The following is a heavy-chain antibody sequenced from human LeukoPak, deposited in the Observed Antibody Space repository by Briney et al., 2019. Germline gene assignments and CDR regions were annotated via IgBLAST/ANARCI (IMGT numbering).Heavy chain of an antibody. V-gene: IGHV3-21*01. CDR3: ARDQYYDFWSGYPDPLYYYYYMDV. J-gene: IGHJ6*03. CDR1: GFTFSSYS. CDR2: ISSSSSYI. Sequence: PGGSLRLSCAASGFTFSSYSMNWVRQAPGKGLEWVSSISSSSSYIYYADSVKGRFTISRDNAKNSLYLQMNSLRAEDTAVYYCARDQYYDFWSGYPDPLYYYYYMDVWGKGTTVTVSS. D-gene: IGHD3-3*01.